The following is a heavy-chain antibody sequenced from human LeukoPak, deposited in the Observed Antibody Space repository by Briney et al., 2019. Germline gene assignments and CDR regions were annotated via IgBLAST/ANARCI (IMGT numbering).Heavy chain of an antibody. D-gene: IGHD2-15*01. CDR1: GGTFSSYA. CDR3: ARDFIRCSGGSCRYYFDY. V-gene: IGHV1-69*01. CDR2: IIPIFGTA. J-gene: IGHJ4*02. Sequence: SVKVSCKASGGTFSSYAISWVRQAPGQGLEWMGGIIPIFGTANYAQKFQGRVTITADESTSTAHMELSSLRSEDTAVYYCARDFIRCSGGSCRYYFDYWGQGTLVTVSS.